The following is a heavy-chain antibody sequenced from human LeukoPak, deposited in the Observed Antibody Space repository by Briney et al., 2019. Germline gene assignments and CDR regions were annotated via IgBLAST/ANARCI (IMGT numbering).Heavy chain of an antibody. V-gene: IGHV3-23*01. Sequence: GGSLRLSCAASGFIFSHYGMHWVRQAPGKGLEWVSAISGSGGSTYYADSVKGRFTISRDNSKNTLYLQMNSLRAEDTAVYYCAKVLMAARRYFDYWGQGTLVTVSS. CDR1: GFIFSHYG. J-gene: IGHJ4*02. CDR2: ISGSGGST. D-gene: IGHD5-24*01. CDR3: AKVLMAARRYFDY.